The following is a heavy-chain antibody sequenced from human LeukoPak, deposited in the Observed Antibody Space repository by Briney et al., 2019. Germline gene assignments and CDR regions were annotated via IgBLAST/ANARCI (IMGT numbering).Heavy chain of an antibody. CDR1: GFTFNTFN. Sequence: GGSLRLSCAASGFTFNTFNMNWVRQAPGKGLECVSSITSGGDYIYYADSVKGRFTTSRYNAKNSLSLQLNSLRVEDTAGYYCVRGHYDVLAASYKWTPDYWGQGTLVTVSS. J-gene: IGHJ4*02. D-gene: IGHD3-9*01. CDR2: ITSGGDYI. CDR3: VRGHYDVLAASYKWTPDY. V-gene: IGHV3-21*01.